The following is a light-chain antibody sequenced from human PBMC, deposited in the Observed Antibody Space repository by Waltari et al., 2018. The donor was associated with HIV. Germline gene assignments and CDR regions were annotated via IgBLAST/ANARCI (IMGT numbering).Light chain of an antibody. CDR3: SSYTTTTAHV. CDR1: NSDIGSYNR. CDR2: DVS. Sequence: QSALTQPLAVSGSPGQSVTISCTGTNSDIGSYNRVCWYQQTPGTAPKLVIYDVSSRPSGVPARFSGSKSGNTAALTISGLQAEDEGDYYCSSYTTTTAHVFGTGTKVTVL. J-gene: IGLJ1*01. V-gene: IGLV2-18*02.